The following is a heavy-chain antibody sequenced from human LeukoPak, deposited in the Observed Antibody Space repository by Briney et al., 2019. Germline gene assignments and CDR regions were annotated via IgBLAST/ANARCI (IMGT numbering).Heavy chain of an antibody. CDR3: ARVEYCSSTSCFYFDY. Sequence: ASVKVSCKASGYTFTSYYMHWVRQAPGQGLEWMGIINPSGGSTSHAQKFQGRVTMTRDTSTSTVYMELSSLRSEDTAVYYCARVEYCSSTSCFYFDYWGQGTLVTVSS. CDR1: GYTFTSYY. D-gene: IGHD2-2*01. CDR2: INPSGGST. V-gene: IGHV1-46*01. J-gene: IGHJ4*02.